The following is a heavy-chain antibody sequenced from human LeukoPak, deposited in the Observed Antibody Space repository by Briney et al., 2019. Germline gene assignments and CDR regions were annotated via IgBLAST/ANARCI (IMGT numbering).Heavy chain of an antibody. CDR2: ISASGDRT. CDR1: GFTFSSYA. CDR3: AKDLFTSSGYTPTPGFDY. J-gene: IGHJ4*02. Sequence: GGSLRLSCAASGFTFSSYAMSWVRQAPGRGLEWVSAISASGDRTYYADSVKGRFTISRDNSKNTLYLQMNSLRAEDTAVYYCAKDLFTSSGYTPTPGFDYWGQGTLVTVSS. V-gene: IGHV3-23*01. D-gene: IGHD3-22*01.